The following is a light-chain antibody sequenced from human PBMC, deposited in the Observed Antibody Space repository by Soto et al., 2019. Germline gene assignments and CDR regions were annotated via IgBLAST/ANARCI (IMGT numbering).Light chain of an antibody. V-gene: IGKV1-5*03. J-gene: IGKJ1*01. CDR3: QQYDNYSPT. CDR1: QSIEIW. Sequence: DIQMTQFPSTLSASVGDRVTITCRASQSIEIWLAWYQQKPAKVPKLLIYKASTLESGVPSRFSASGSGTEFTLTITSLQPDDFATYYCQQYDNYSPTFGQGTKVEIK. CDR2: KAS.